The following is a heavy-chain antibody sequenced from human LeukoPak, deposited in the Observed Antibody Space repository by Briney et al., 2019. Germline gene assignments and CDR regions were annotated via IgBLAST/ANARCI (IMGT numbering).Heavy chain of an antibody. CDR3: AKVPYSSSWYGIDY. CDR1: GFTFSSYS. CDR2: ISSSSSYI. J-gene: IGHJ4*02. V-gene: IGHV3-21*01. Sequence: PGGSLRLSCAASGFTFSSYSMNWVRQAPGKGLEWVSSISSSSSYIYYADSVKGRFTISRDNAKNSLYLQMNSLRAEDTAVYYCAKVPYSSSWYGIDYWGQGTLVTVSS. D-gene: IGHD6-13*01.